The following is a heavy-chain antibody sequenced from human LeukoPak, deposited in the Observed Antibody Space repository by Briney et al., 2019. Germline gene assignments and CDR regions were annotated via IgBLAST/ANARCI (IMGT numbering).Heavy chain of an antibody. D-gene: IGHD3-22*01. Sequence: SETLSLTCAVYGGSFSGYYWSWIRQPPGKGLEWIGEINHSGSTNYNPSLKSRVTISVDTSKNQSSLKLSSVTAADTAVYYCARARYYDSSGYPLDYWGQGTLVTVSS. CDR3: ARARYYDSSGYPLDY. V-gene: IGHV4-34*01. CDR1: GGSFSGYY. CDR2: INHSGST. J-gene: IGHJ4*02.